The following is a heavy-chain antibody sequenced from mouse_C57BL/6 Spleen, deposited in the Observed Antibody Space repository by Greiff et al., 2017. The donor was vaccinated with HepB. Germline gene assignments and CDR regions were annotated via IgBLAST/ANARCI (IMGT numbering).Heavy chain of an antibody. CDR3: GARFFAY. V-gene: IGHV1-54*01. CDR1: GYAFTNYL. Sequence: VQLQQSGAELVRPGTSVKVSCKASGYAFTNYLIEWVKQRPGQGLEWIGVINPGSGGTNYNEKFKGKATLTADKSSSTAYMQLSSLTSEDSAVYFCGARFFAYWGQGTLVTVSA. CDR2: INPGSGGT. J-gene: IGHJ3*01.